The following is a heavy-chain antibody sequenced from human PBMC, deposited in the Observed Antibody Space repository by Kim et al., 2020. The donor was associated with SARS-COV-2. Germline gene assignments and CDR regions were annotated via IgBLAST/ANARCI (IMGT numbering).Heavy chain of an antibody. J-gene: IGHJ6*02. Sequence: GGSLRLSCAASGFTFSSYSMNWVRQAPGKGLEWVSSISSSSSYIYYADSVKGRFTISRDNAKNSLYLQMNSLRAEDTAVYYCAREYCGGDCYQGAYYYGMDVWGQGTTVTVSS. V-gene: IGHV3-21*01. CDR1: GFTFSSYS. D-gene: IGHD2-21*02. CDR3: AREYCGGDCYQGAYYYGMDV. CDR2: ISSSSSYI.